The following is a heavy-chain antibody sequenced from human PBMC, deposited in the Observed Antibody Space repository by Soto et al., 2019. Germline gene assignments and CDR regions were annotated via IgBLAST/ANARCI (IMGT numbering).Heavy chain of an antibody. J-gene: IGHJ4*02. CDR1: GGSVSSSSYY. CDR3: GRLEGLATISYYFDY. D-gene: IGHD3-9*01. Sequence: SETLSLTCTVSGGSVSSSSYYWGWVRKPPGKGLEWIGSVYYSGSTYYNPSLESRVTISVDKSKNQFSPKLTSLSAADTAVYYCGRLEGLATISYYFDYWGQGALVTVSS. CDR2: VYYSGST. V-gene: IGHV4-39*01.